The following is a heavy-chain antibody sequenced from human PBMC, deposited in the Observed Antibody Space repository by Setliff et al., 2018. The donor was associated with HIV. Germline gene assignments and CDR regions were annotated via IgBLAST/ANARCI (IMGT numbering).Heavy chain of an antibody. CDR3: ARSGFYYDTTDYYRHTGASAVDAFDI. Sequence: SETLSLTCAVYGESFSDDYWSWIRQPPGWGLEWIGEINHSGTTNYNPSLMGRLNISVDTSKRQFSLDLNSVTAADTAVYYCARSGFYYDTTDYYRHTGASAVDAFDIWGQGTMVTVSS. V-gene: IGHV4-34*01. D-gene: IGHD3-22*01. CDR2: INHSGTT. J-gene: IGHJ3*02. CDR1: GESFSDDY.